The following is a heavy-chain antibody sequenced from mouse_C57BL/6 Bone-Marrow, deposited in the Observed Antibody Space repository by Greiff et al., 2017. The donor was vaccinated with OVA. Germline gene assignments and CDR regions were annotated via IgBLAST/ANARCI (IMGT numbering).Heavy chain of an antibody. CDR2: IDPETGGT. Sequence: QVHVKQSGAELVRPGASVTLSCKASGYTFTDYEMHWVKQTPVHGLEWIGAIDPETGGTAYNQKFKGKAILTADKSSSTAYMELRSLTSEDSAVYYCTRGHAPLLDGGFKGFAYWGQGTLVTVSA. V-gene: IGHV1-15*01. CDR3: TRGHAPLLDGGFKGFAY. J-gene: IGHJ3*01. D-gene: IGHD2-10*01. CDR1: GYTFTDYE.